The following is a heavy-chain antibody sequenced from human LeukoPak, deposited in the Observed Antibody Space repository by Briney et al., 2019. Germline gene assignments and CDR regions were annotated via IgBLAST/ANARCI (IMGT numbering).Heavy chain of an antibody. CDR2: ISAYNGNT. J-gene: IGHJ4*02. Sequence: PGASVKVSCKASGYTFTSYGISWVRQAPGQGLEWMGWISAYNGNTNYAQKLQGRVTMTTDTPTSTGYMELRSLRSDDTAVYYCARDYEFGDPDFDFWGQGTLVTVSS. D-gene: IGHD3-10*01. CDR3: ARDYEFGDPDFDF. CDR1: GYTFTSYG. V-gene: IGHV1-18*01.